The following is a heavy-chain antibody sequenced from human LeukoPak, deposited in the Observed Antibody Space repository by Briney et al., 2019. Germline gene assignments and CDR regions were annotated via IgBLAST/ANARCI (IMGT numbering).Heavy chain of an antibody. CDR2: NT. CDR3: ARAILTPSGFVWHFDL. V-gene: IGHV4-31*03. J-gene: IGHJ2*01. D-gene: IGHD3-3*01. CDR1: GGSISTGVYY. Sequence: SETLSLTCTASGGSISTGVYYWSWIRQHPGKGLEWIGYNTYYNPSLKSRVTISVDTSKSQFSLKLTPVTAADTAVYHCARAILTPSGFVWHFDLWGRGTLVTVSS.